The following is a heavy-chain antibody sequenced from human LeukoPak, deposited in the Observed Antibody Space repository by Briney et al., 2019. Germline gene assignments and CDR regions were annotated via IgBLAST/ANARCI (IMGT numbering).Heavy chain of an antibody. V-gene: IGHV4-59*01. CDR1: GGSISSYY. Sequence: PSETLSLTCTVSGGSISSYYWSWIRQPPGKGLEWIGYIYYSGSTNYNPSLKSRVTISVDTPKNQFSLKLSSVTAADTAVYYCARVGSTGTTTDYYDYWGQGILVTVSS. CDR3: ARVGSTGTTTDYYDY. D-gene: IGHD1-7*01. J-gene: IGHJ4*02. CDR2: IYYSGST.